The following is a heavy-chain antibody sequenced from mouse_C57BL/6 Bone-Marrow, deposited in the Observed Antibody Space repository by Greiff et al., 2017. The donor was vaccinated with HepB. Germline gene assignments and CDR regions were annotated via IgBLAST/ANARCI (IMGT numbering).Heavy chain of an antibody. CDR2: ISSGSSTI. D-gene: IGHD6-1*01. V-gene: IGHV5-17*01. CDR3: ARPTRDYYAMDY. J-gene: IGHJ4*01. CDR1: GFTFSDYG. Sequence: EVNVVESGGGLVKPGGSLKLSCAASGFTFSDYGMHWVRQAPEKGLEWVAYISSGSSTIYYADTVKGRFTISRDNAKNTLFLQMTSLRSEDTAMYYCARPTRDYYAMDYWGQGTSVTVSS.